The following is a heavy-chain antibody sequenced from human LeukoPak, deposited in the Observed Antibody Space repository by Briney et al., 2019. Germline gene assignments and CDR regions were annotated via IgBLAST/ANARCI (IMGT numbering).Heavy chain of an antibody. J-gene: IGHJ4*02. CDR1: GGSVSSGSYY. CDR2: IYYSGST. D-gene: IGHD1-26*01. Sequence: PSETLSLTCTVSGGSVSSGSYYWSWIRQPPGKGLEWIGYIYYSGSTNYNPSLKSRVTISVDTSKNQFSLKLSSVTAADTAVYYCARDEGGSVVEYYFNYWGQGTLVTVSS. CDR3: ARDEGGSVVEYYFNY. V-gene: IGHV4-61*01.